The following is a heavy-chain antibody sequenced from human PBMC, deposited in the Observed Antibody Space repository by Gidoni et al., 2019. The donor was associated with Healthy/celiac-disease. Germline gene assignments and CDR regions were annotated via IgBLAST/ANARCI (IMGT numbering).Heavy chain of an antibody. CDR1: GGSFSSCDYY. Sequence: QVQLQESGPGLVKPSQTLSLTCTVSGGSFSSCDYYWSWIRQPTGKGLEWIGYIYYSGSTYYNPSLKSRVTISVDTSKNQFSLKLSSVTAAETAVYYCAREGAYNWNYRLDYWGQGTLVTVSS. J-gene: IGHJ4*02. CDR3: AREGAYNWNYRLDY. V-gene: IGHV4-30-4*01. CDR2: IYYSGST. D-gene: IGHD1-7*01.